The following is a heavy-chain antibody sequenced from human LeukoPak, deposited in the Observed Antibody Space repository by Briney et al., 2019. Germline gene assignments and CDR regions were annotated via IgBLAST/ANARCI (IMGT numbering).Heavy chain of an antibody. CDR2: IIPIFGIA. J-gene: IGHJ6*02. CDR1: GGTVSSYA. D-gene: IGHD6-13*01. V-gene: IGHV1-69*04. CDR3: ARVRIAAAGTLLYGMDV. Sequence: GASVKVSCKASGGTVSSYAISWVRQAPGQGLEWMGRIIPIFGIANYAQKFQGRVTITADKSTSTAYMELSSLRSEDTAVYYCARVRIAAAGTLLYGMDVWGQGTTVTVSS.